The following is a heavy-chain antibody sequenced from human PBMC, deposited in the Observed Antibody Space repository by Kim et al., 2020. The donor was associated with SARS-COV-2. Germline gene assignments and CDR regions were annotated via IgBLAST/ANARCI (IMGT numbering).Heavy chain of an antibody. CDR2: INKNSDNT. V-gene: IGHV3-20*04. CDR1: GSSFDDYG. Sequence: GGSLRLSCAASGSSFDDYGMSWVRQAPGKGLEWVSGINKNSDNTGYADSVKGRFTISRDNAKNSLYLQMNSRRGEDTALYYCARGYISGPFDSWGHGTLV. D-gene: IGHD6-19*01. J-gene: IGHJ4*01. CDR3: ARGYISGPFDS.